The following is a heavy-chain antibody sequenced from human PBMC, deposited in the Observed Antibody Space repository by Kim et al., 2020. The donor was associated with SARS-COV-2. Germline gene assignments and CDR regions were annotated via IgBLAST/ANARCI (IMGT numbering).Heavy chain of an antibody. V-gene: IGHV7-4-1*02. CDR1: GYTFTNYA. J-gene: IGHJ5*02. Sequence: ASVKVSCQTSGYTFTNYAINWVRQAPGQGLEWMGWIDTCTGNTKYAQSFHGRVVITFDTSVTTAYLELSGLTADDTAVYYCARDCRAGTRSFDPLPLETL. D-gene: IGHD6-13*01. CDR3: ARDCRAGTRSFDP. CDR2: IDTCTGNT.